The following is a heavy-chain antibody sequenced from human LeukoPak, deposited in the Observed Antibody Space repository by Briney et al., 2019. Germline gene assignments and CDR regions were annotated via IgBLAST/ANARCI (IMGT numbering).Heavy chain of an antibody. Sequence: SETLSLTCAVSGYSISSGYYWGWIRPPPGKGLEWIGSIYHSGSTYYNPSLKSRVTISVDTSKNQFSLKLSSVTAADTAEYYCARHDDYYDSSGCFDYSGQGTLVTVSS. CDR1: GYSISSGYY. CDR3: ARHDDYYDSSGCFDY. D-gene: IGHD3-22*01. CDR2: IYHSGST. J-gene: IGHJ4*02. V-gene: IGHV4-38-2*01.